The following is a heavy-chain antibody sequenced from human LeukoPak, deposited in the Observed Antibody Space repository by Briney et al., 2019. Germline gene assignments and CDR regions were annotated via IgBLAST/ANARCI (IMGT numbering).Heavy chain of an antibody. CDR1: GFTFSGSA. D-gene: IGHD3-10*01. V-gene: IGHV3-73*01. CDR2: IGSKANSYAT. CDR3: TRTRIDYGSGSYYDDY. Sequence: PGGSLKLSCAASGFTFSGSAMHWVRQASGKGLEWVGRIGSKANSYATAYAASVKGRFTISRDDSKNTAYLQMNSLKTEDTAVYYCTRTRIDYGSGSYYDDYWGQGTLVTVSS. J-gene: IGHJ4*02.